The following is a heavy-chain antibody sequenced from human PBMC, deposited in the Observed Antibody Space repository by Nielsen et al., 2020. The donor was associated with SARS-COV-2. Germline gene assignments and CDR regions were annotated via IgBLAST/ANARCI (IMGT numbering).Heavy chain of an antibody. J-gene: IGHJ4*02. CDR1: GFTFSSYG. Sequence: GGSLRLSCAASGFTFSSYGMHWVRQAPGKGLEWVAVIWYDGSNKYYADSVKGRFTISRDNSKNTLYLQMNSLRAEDTAVYYCARDHDWNYATPLGYWGQGTLVTVSS. CDR2: IWYDGSNK. V-gene: IGHV3-33*01. D-gene: IGHD1-7*01. CDR3: ARDHDWNYATPLGY.